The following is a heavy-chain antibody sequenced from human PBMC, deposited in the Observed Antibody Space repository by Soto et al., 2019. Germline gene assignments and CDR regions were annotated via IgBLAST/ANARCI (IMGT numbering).Heavy chain of an antibody. J-gene: IGHJ4*02. CDR1: GYSFTSYW. V-gene: IGHV5-10-1*01. D-gene: IGHD3-22*01. CDR3: ARHRGPYYYDSSGYYYVDYFDY. CDR2: IDPSDSYT. Sequence: PGESLKISCKGSGYSFTSYWISWVRQMPGKGLEWMGRIDPSDSYTNYSPSSQGHVTISADKSISTAYLQWSSLKASDTAMYYCARHRGPYYYDSSGYYYVDYFDYWGQGTLVTVSS.